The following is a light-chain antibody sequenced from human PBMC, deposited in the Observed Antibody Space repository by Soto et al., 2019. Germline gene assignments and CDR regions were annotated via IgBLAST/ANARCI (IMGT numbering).Light chain of an antibody. CDR3: QQSYTSPVT. J-gene: IGKJ4*01. CDR1: QSISTY. V-gene: IGKV1-39*01. Sequence: DIQMTQSPSSLSVSIGDRVTITCRASQSISTYLNWYEQKPGKAPNLLIYGASTLQSGVPSRFSGGGSGTYFTLTISSLQPEDFGSYYCQQSYTSPVTFGRGTKVEIK. CDR2: GAS.